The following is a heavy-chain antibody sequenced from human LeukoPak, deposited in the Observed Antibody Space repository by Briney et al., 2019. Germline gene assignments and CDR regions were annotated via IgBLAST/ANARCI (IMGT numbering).Heavy chain of an antibody. CDR3: AKGPSHYSWIYRYFDY. V-gene: IGHV3-9*01. D-gene: IGHD1-26*01. CDR1: GFTFDDYA. CDR2: LCWDSTNI. J-gene: IGHJ4*02. Sequence: GRSLRISCAASGFTFDDYAMHWGRPAPGKGLGGGSGLCWDSTNIGYADSVKGRFTISRDNAKNSLYLQMNSLRVEDTAFYYCAKGPSHYSWIYRYFDYWGQGTLVTVSS.